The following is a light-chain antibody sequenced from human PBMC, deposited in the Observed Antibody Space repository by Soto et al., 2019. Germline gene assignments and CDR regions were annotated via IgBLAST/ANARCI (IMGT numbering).Light chain of an antibody. CDR1: QSLLYNNTYNY. CDR2: FGS. V-gene: IGKV2-28*01. CDR3: MQALQSLT. Sequence: DVVMTQTPLSLSVAPGQPASISCRSSQSLLYNNTYNYLDWYVQKPGQSPQLLIYFGSNRAPGVPDRFSGSGSGTDFTLKINRVEAEDVGTYYCMQALQSLTVGQGTRLEI. J-gene: IGKJ5*01.